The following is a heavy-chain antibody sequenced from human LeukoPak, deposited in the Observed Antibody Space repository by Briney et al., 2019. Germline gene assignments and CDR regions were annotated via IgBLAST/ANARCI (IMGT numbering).Heavy chain of an antibody. J-gene: IGHJ4*02. CDR3: ARGLGSSGEKTFDY. V-gene: IGHV1-8*01. CDR1: GYTFTIYD. CDR2: MNPNSGNT. D-gene: IGHD1-26*01. Sequence: ASVNVSCTASGYTFTIYDINWVRQATGQGLEWMGWMNPNSGNTGYAQKFQGRVTMTRNTSISTAYMELSSLRSEDTAVYYCARGLGSSGEKTFDYWGQGTLVTVSS.